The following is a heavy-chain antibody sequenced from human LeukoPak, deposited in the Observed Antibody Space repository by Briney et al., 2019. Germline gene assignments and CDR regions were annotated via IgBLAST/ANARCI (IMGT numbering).Heavy chain of an antibody. V-gene: IGHV3-30-3*01. CDR2: ISYDGRQK. D-gene: IGHD3-3*01. J-gene: IGHJ4*02. Sequence: GGSLRLSCAASGFTFSEYAMHWVRQAPGKGLGWVAVISYDGRQKYYGDAVKGRFTISRDNSNNTVYLQMNSLRSDDTAIYYCAKDGDFWSGYYTGIDTWGQGTLITVSP. CDR1: GFTFSEYA. CDR3: AKDGDFWSGYYTGIDT.